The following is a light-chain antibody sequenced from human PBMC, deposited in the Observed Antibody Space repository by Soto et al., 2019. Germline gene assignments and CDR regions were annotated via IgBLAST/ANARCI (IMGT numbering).Light chain of an antibody. CDR2: DVS. J-gene: IGLJ1*01. Sequence: QSALTQPASVSGSPGQSITISCTGTSSDVGGYNYVSWYQQHPGKAPKLMIYDVSNRPSGVSNRFSGSKSGNTDSLTISGLQAVDEADYYCSSYTSSSTLGYVFGTGTKVTVL. V-gene: IGLV2-14*01. CDR3: SSYTSSSTLGYV. CDR1: SSDVGGYNY.